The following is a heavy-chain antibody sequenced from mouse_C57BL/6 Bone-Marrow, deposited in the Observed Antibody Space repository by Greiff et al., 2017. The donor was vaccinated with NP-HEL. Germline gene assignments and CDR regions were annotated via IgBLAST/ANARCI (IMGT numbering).Heavy chain of an antibody. CDR2: IRSKSNNYAT. CDR1: GFSFNTYA. Sequence: EVMLVESGGGLVQPKGSLKLSCAASGFSFNTYAMNWVRQAPGKGLEWVARIRSKSNNYATYYADSVKDRFTISRDDSESMLYLQMNNLKTEDTAMYYCVPGGAWFAYWGQGTLVTVSA. CDR3: VPGGAWFAY. J-gene: IGHJ3*01. V-gene: IGHV10-1*01. D-gene: IGHD1-1*02.